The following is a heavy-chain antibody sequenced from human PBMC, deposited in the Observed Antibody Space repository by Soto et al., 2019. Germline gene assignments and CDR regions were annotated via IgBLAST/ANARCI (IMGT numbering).Heavy chain of an antibody. D-gene: IGHD5-12*01. CDR3: ARDVGYSGYDLVGY. CDR1: GFTFSSYG. V-gene: IGHV3-33*01. Sequence: QVHLVESGGGVVQPGRSLTLSCAASGFTFSSYGMHWVRQAPGKGLEWVAVIWYDGSNKYYADSVKGRFTISRDNSKNTLYLQMNILRDEDTSVYYCARDVGYSGYDLVGYWGHVTMATVSS. J-gene: IGHJ4*01. CDR2: IWYDGSNK.